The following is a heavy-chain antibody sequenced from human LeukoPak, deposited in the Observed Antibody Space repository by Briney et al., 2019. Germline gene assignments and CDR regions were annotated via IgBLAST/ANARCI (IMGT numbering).Heavy chain of an antibody. V-gene: IGHV4-39*01. CDR2: MYYNGST. D-gene: IGHD6-19*01. J-gene: IGHJ4*02. CDR3: YGSGF. CDR1: GGSISSSNW. Sequence: SETLSLTCAVSGGSISSSNWWSWVRQPPGKGLEWIGSMYYNGSTYYNPSLKSRVTVSVDTSKNQFSLKLNSVTAADTAVYYCYGSGFWGQGTLVTVSS.